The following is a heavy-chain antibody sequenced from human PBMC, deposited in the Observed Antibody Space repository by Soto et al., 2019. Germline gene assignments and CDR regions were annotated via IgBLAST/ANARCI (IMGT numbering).Heavy chain of an antibody. Sequence: PSETLSLTCTVSGGSISSYYWSWIRQPPGKGLEWIGYIYYSGSTNYNPSLKSRVTISVDTSKNQFSLKLSSVTAADTAEYYCARPADYSSSWSFDYWGQGTLVTVSS. CDR3: ARPADYSSSWSFDY. CDR2: IYYSGST. D-gene: IGHD6-13*01. CDR1: GGSISSYY. J-gene: IGHJ4*02. V-gene: IGHV4-59*08.